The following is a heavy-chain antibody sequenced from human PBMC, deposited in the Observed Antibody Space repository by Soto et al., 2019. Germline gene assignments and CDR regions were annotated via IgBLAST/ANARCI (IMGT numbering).Heavy chain of an antibody. D-gene: IGHD3-3*01. V-gene: IGHV4-59*01. CDR3: ARGNPSITIFGVVIPPFDY. CDR2: IYYSGST. J-gene: IGHJ4*02. Sequence: SETLSLTCTVSGGSISSYYWSWIRQPPVKGLEWIGYIYYSGSTNYNPSLKSRVTISVDTSKNQFSLKLSSVTAADTAVYYCARGNPSITIFGVVIPPFDYWGQGTLVTVSS. CDR1: GGSISSYY.